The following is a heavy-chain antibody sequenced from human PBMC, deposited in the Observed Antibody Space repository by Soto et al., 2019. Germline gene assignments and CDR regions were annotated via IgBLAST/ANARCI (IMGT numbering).Heavy chain of an antibody. V-gene: IGHV3-21*01. CDR1: GFTFSSYS. CDR3: ARDFRDGYYFDY. CDR2: ISSSTNYI. J-gene: IGHJ4*02. D-gene: IGHD5-12*01. Sequence: EVQLVESGGGLVKPGGSLRLSCAASGFTFSSYSMNWVRQAPGKGLEWVSSISSSTNYIYYADSVKGRFIISGDNAKNSLYLQMNSLRAEDTAVYYCARDFRDGYYFDYWGQGTLVTVSS.